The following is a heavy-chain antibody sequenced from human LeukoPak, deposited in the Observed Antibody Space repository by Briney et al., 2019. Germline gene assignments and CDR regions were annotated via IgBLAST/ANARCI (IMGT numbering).Heavy chain of an antibody. Sequence: GGSLGLSFSGSGFTFSSYWISLVRQAPGKGLEWVANKKQDGSEKYYVDSVKGRFTISRDNAKNSLYLQMNSLRAEDTAVYYCASLRVYGSGSSPFDYWGQGTLVTVSS. V-gene: IGHV3-7*01. D-gene: IGHD3-10*01. J-gene: IGHJ4*02. CDR3: ASLRVYGSGSSPFDY. CDR1: GFTFSSYW. CDR2: KKQDGSEK.